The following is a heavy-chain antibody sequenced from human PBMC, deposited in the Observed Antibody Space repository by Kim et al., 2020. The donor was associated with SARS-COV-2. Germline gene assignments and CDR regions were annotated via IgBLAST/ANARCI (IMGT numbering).Heavy chain of an antibody. J-gene: IGHJ4*02. CDR1: GGSISSSSYY. Sequence: SETLSLTCTVSGGSISSSSYYWGWIRQPPGKGLEWIGSIYYSGSTYYNPSLKSRVTISVDTSKNQFSLKLSSVTAADTAVYYCARAHPMVRGVMGYWGQGTLVTVSS. CDR2: IYYSGST. V-gene: IGHV4-39*07. CDR3: ARAHPMVRGVMGY. D-gene: IGHD3-10*01.